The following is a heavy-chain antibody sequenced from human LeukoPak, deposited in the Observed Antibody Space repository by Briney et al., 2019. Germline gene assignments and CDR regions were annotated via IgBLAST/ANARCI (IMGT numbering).Heavy chain of an antibody. CDR2: FGGSGGSI. CDR1: GFAFSTYA. D-gene: IGHD2-21*02. CDR3: AKSDCGGDCHLLDY. J-gene: IGHJ4*02. V-gene: IGHV3-23*01. Sequence: GGSLRLSCAASGFAFSTYAMSWVRQAPGKGLEWVSHFGGSGGSIYYADSVKGRFTISRDNSKNTLYLQMNSLRAEDTAVYYCAKSDCGGDCHLLDYWGQGTLVTVSS.